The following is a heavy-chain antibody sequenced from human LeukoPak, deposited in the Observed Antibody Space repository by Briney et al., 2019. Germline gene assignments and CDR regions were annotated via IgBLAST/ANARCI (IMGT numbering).Heavy chain of an antibody. V-gene: IGHV1-46*01. CDR2: INPSGGST. CDR3: ARVSGYNRISDY. J-gene: IGHJ4*02. Sequence: ASVKVSCKASGYTFTSYYMHWVRQAPRQGLECMGIINPSGGSTSYAQKFQGRVTMTRDTSTSTVYMELSSLRSEDTAVYYCARVSGYNRISDYWGQGTLVTVSS. CDR1: GYTFTSYY. D-gene: IGHD5-24*01.